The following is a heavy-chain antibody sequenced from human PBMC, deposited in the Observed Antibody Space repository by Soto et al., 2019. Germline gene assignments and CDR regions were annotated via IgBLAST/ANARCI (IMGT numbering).Heavy chain of an antibody. CDR2: ISWNSGSI. V-gene: IGHV3-9*01. J-gene: IGHJ6*02. CDR1: GFTFDDYA. D-gene: IGHD2-2*01. Sequence: PGGSLRLSCAASGFTFDDYAMHWVRQAPGKGLEWVSGISWNSGSIGYADSVKGRFTISRDNAKNSLYLQMNSLRAEDTALYYCAKDRGPAYSSGMDFSGLGTTLFVSS. CDR3: AKDRGPAYSSGMDF.